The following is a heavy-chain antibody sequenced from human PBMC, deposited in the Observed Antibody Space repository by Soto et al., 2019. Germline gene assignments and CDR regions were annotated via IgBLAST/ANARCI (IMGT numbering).Heavy chain of an antibody. J-gene: IGHJ6*03. D-gene: IGHD2-15*01. CDR2: MNPNSGNT. Sequence: VASVKVSCKASGGTFSSYAISWVRQATGQGLEWMGWMNPNSGNTGYAQKFQGRVTMTRNTSISTAYMELSSLRSEDTAVYYCARGVDSLDYYYYMDVWGKGTTVTVSS. CDR3: ARGVDSLDYYYYMDV. CDR1: GGTFSSYA. V-gene: IGHV1-8*02.